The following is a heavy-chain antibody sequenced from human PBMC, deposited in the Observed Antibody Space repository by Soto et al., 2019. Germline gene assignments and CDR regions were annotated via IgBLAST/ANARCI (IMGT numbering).Heavy chain of an antibody. Sequence: GGSLRLSCAASGFTFSSYAMSWVRQAPGKGLEWVSAISGSGGSTYYADSVKGRFTISRDNSKNTLYLQMNSLRAEDTAVYYCAKGGRQYSSSYSFDYWGQGTLVTVSS. CDR3: AKGGRQYSSSYSFDY. V-gene: IGHV3-23*01. CDR2: ISGSGGST. D-gene: IGHD6-13*01. CDR1: GFTFSSYA. J-gene: IGHJ4*02.